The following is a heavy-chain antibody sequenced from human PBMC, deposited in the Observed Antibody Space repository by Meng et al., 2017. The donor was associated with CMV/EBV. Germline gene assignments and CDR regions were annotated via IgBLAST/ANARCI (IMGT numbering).Heavy chain of an antibody. V-gene: IGHV4-31*03. D-gene: IGHD5-24*01. CDR2: IYYSGST. CDR3: ARSGDGYNSMDY. J-gene: IGHJ4*02. Sequence: TVSGGSISSGGYYWSWIRQHPGKGLEWIGYIYYSGSTYYNPSLTSRVTISVDTSKNQFSLKLSSVTAADTAVYYCARSGDGYNSMDYWGQGTLVTVSS. CDR1: GGSISSGGYY.